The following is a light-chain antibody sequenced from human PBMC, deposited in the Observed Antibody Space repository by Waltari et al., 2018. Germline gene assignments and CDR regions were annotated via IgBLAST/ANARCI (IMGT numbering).Light chain of an antibody. V-gene: IGKV1-39*01. CDR3: QQSFTTPLT. Sequence: DVQITKSPSSLSASMGDRVPITCRAGQSISSYLHWYQQKPGMSPKRLIYASSTLQTGVPSRFSGSGSGTDFTLTISSLQPEDFATYYCQQSFTTPLTFGGGTKVEIK. CDR1: QSISSY. J-gene: IGKJ4*01. CDR2: ASS.